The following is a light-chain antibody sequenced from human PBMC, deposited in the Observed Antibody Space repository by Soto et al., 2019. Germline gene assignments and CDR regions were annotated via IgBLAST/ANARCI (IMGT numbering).Light chain of an antibody. CDR3: QHHYSNPPA. CDR1: QSVLYSSNNKNY. J-gene: IGKJ4*01. V-gene: IGKV4-1*01. CDR2: WAS. Sequence: DIVMTQSPDSLAVSLGERATIKCKSSQSVLYSSNNKNYLTWYQQKPGQPPRLLIYWASTRESGVPDRFSGSVSGTDFTLTISSLQAEDVAVYYCQHHYSNPPAVGGGTKVEIK.